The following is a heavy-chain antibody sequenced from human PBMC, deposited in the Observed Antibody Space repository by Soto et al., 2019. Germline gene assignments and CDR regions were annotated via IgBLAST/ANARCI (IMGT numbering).Heavy chain of an antibody. CDR3: ARSQGSRYDLPNDY. D-gene: IGHD5-12*01. V-gene: IGHV4-59*02. Sequence: SETLSLTCTVSGPSVTSYYWSWIRQPPGKGLEWIGFIYYTGSTNYNPSLKSRVTISVDTSKNQFSLKLSSLTAADTAVYYCARSQGSRYDLPNDYWGQGTLVTVS. CDR1: GPSVTSYY. CDR2: IYYTGST. J-gene: IGHJ4*02.